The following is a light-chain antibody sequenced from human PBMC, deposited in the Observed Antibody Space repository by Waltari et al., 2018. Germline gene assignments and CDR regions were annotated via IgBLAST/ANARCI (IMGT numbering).Light chain of an antibody. CDR3: CSYAGSYTFYV. V-gene: IGLV2-11*01. Sequence: QSALTPPPSAAGSPGQSVTIPCTGTSRDVGGYTPVSWYQQHPGKAPKLMIYDVSKRPSGVPDRFSGSKSGNTASLTISGLQAEDEADYYCCSYAGSYTFYVFGTGTKITVL. J-gene: IGLJ1*01. CDR1: SRDVGGYTP. CDR2: DVS.